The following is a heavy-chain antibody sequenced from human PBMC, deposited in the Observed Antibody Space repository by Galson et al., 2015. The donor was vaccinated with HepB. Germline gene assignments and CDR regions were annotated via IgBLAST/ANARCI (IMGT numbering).Heavy chain of an antibody. D-gene: IGHD2-21*01. Sequence: SLRLSCAASGFSFMSHSMNWVRHSPGKGLEWLAYISPGGTKYYADSARGRFTISRDNAKKSMYLHMSSLRVEDTAVYYCARNPASYDYYNTDVWGQGTTVTVSS. J-gene: IGHJ6*02. CDR1: GFSFMSHS. CDR2: ISPGGTK. CDR3: ARNPASYDYYNTDV. V-gene: IGHV3-48*01.